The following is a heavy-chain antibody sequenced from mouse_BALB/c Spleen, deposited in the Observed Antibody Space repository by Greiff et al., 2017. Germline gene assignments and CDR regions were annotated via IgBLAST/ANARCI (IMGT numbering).Heavy chain of an antibody. J-gene: IGHJ3*01. CDR1: GFTFSSYA. Sequence: EVQRVESGGGLVKPGGSLKLSCAASGFTFSSYAMSWVRQTPEKRLEWVASISSGGSTYYPDSVKGRFTISRDNARNILYLQMSSLRSEDTAMYYCARDYYGSSLAWFAYWGQGTLVTVSA. D-gene: IGHD1-1*01. CDR3: ARDYYGSSLAWFAY. V-gene: IGHV5-6-5*01. CDR2: ISSGGST.